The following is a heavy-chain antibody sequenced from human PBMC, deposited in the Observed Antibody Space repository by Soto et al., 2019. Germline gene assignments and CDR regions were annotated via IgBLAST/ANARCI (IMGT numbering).Heavy chain of an antibody. CDR2: ISVSAGTT. J-gene: IGHJ4*02. CDR3: AKDGIRGIHIDN. V-gene: IGHV3-23*01. Sequence: EVQLLESGGGLVQPGGSLRLSCAASGLTFSSHPMSWVRQAPGKGLQWVSSISVSAGTTYYADSVKGRFTISRDNSKNTLYLQMNSLRAEDTAVYYCAKDGIRGIHIDNWGQGTLVTVSS. CDR1: GLTFSSHP.